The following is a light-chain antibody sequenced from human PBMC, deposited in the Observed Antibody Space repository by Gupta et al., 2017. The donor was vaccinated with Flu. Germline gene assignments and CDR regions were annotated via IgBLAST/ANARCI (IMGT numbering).Light chain of an antibody. Sequence: QSALIQPRSVSGSPGQSVTISCTGTSSDVGGYNYVSWYQQHPGKAPKLLIYDVTRRPSGVPDRFSGSKSGNTDSLTISGLQNEDEADDYCCSYAGIYTWVFGTGTTVAVL. CDR3: CSYAGIYTWV. V-gene: IGLV2-11*01. CDR2: DVT. CDR1: SSDVGGYNY. J-gene: IGLJ1*01.